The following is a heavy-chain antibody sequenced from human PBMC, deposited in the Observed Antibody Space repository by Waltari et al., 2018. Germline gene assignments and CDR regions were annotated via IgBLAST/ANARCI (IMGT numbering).Heavy chain of an antibody. V-gene: IGHV2-26*01. CDR3: ARRAAAAGTALDY. CDR2: IFWNDEK. CDR1: GFSLSNARMG. D-gene: IGHD6-13*01. J-gene: IGHJ4*02. Sequence: QVTLKESGPVLVKPTEPLTLTCTVSGFSLSNARMGVSWLRQPPGKPLEGPGHIFWNDEKSYNISLRGRLTVSKDTSKSQVVLTMANVDPVDTATYDCARRAAAAGTALDYWGQGTLVTVSS.